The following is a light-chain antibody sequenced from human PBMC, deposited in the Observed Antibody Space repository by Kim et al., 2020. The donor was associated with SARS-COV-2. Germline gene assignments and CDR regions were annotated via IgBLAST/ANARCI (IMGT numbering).Light chain of an antibody. CDR1: QGISSY. CDR3: QQLNTYPVT. CDR2: AAS. J-gene: IGKJ4*01. Sequence: APVGDRVTIPCRASQGISSYLAWYQQKSGKAPKLLIYAASTLQSGVPSRFSGRGSGTEFTLTISSLQPEDFATYYCQQLNTYPVTFGGGTKVDIK. V-gene: IGKV1-9*01.